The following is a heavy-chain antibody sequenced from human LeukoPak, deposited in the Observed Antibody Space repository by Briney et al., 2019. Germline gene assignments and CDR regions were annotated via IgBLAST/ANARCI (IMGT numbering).Heavy chain of an antibody. V-gene: IGHV3-66*01. J-gene: IGHJ5*02. Sequence: PLGSLRLSCAASGFTASSNYMSWVPQAPREGREWVSVIYSGGRTYYADSVKGRFTISRDNSKNTLYLQMNSLRAEDTAVYYCARDLGGGRFDPWGQGTLVTVSS. CDR2: IYSGGRT. D-gene: IGHD3-16*01. CDR3: ARDLGGGRFDP. CDR1: GFTASSNY.